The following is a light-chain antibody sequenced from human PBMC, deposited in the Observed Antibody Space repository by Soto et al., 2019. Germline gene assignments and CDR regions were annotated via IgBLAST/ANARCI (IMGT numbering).Light chain of an antibody. CDR3: SSYTTRNTEV. CDR1: SSDVGAFNY. CDR2: DVT. V-gene: IGLV2-14*03. J-gene: IGLJ1*01. Sequence: QSVLTQPASGSGFPGQSISISCIGTSSDVGAFNYVSWYQHHPGKAPQLIIYDVTSRPSGVSNRFSASKSGNTASLTISGLQAEDEADYYCSSYTTRNTEVFGTGTKVTVL.